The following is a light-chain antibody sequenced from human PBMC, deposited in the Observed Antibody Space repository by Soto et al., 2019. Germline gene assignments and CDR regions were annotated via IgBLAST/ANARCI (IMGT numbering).Light chain of an antibody. CDR2: DDS. J-gene: IGLJ1*01. CDR3: QVWDSSSAHPGV. V-gene: IGLV3-21*02. Sequence: LSVSVAPGQTARITCGGSNIGSETVHWYQQKPGQAPVLVVYDDSDRPSGIPERFSGSNSGNTATLTISRVEAGDEADYYCQVWDSSSAHPGVFGTGTKVTVL. CDR1: NIGSET.